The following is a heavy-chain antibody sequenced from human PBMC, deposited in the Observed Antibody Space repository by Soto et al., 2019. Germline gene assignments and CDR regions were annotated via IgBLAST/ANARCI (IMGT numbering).Heavy chain of an antibody. V-gene: IGHV3-21*01. CDR3: ARDLGWLQPAHFDY. CDR2: ISSSSSYI. CDR1: GFTFSSYS. J-gene: IGHJ4*02. D-gene: IGHD5-12*01. Sequence: EVQLVESGGGLVKPGGSLRLSCAASGFTFSSYSMNWVRQAPGKGLEWVSSISSSSSYIYYADSVKGRFTISRDNAKNALYQQMNSLSAEDTAVYYCARDLGWLQPAHFDYWGQGTLVTVSS.